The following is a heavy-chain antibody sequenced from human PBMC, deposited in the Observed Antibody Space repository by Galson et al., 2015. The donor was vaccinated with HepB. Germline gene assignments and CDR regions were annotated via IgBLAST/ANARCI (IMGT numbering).Heavy chain of an antibody. D-gene: IGHD6-13*01. CDR2: TYYRSKWYN. CDR3: ARAEAAVGKMLDY. J-gene: IGHJ4*02. Sequence: CAISGDSVSSHNAAWNWIRQSPSRGLEWLGRTYYRSKWYNDYAVSVTSRITINTDTSKNQFSLQLNSVTPEDTAVYYCARAEAAVGKMLDYWGQGTLVTVSS. V-gene: IGHV6-1*01. CDR1: GDSVSSHNAA.